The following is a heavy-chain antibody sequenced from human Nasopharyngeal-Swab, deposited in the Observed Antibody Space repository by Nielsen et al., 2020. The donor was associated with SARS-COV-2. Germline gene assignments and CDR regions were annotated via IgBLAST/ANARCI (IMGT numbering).Heavy chain of an antibody. CDR3: ARDLIAAAVVDRFDP. J-gene: IGHJ5*02. CDR1: GGTFSSYA. CDR2: IIPIFGTA. D-gene: IGHD6-13*01. V-gene: IGHV1-69*13. Sequence: SVKVSCKASGGTFSSYAISWVRQAPGQGLEWMGGIIPIFGTANYAQKFQGRVTITADESTSTAYMELSSLRSEDTAVYYCARDLIAAAVVDRFDPWGQGTLVTVSS.